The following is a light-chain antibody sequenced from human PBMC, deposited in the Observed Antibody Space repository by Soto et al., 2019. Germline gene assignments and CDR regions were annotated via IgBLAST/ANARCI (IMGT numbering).Light chain of an antibody. CDR2: DAS. Sequence: EIVLTQSPATLSLSPGARATLSCRASQSVSSYLAWYQQKPGQAPRLLIYDASNRATGIPARFSGSGSGTDFTLTISSLEPEDFAVYYCQQRSNWPLTLGQGTKVDIK. CDR3: QQRSNWPLT. J-gene: IGKJ1*01. V-gene: IGKV3-11*01. CDR1: QSVSSY.